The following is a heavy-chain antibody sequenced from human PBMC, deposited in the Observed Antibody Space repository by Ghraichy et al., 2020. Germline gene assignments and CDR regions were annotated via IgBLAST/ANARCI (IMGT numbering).Heavy chain of an antibody. J-gene: IGHJ4*02. V-gene: IGHV3-9*01. D-gene: IGHD3-22*01. Sequence: GGSLRLSCAASGFTFDDYAMHWVRQAPGKGLEWVSGISWNSGSIGYADSVKGRFTISRDNAKNSLYLQMNSLRAEDTALYYCVFAGGYSWGQGTLVTVSS. CDR1: GFTFDDYA. CDR3: VFAGGYS. CDR2: ISWNSGSI.